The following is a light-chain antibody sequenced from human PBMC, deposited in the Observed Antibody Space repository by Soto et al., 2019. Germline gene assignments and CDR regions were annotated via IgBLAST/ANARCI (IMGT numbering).Light chain of an antibody. CDR2: GNN. V-gene: IGLV1-40*01. J-gene: IGLJ1*01. CDR3: QSYDTNRSGASV. Sequence: QSALTQSPSVSGAPGQSVSISCTGTSSNIGAGFDVHWYQQVPATAPKLLIYGNNNRPSGVPDRFSGSKSGTSASLAITGLQAEDQADYYSQSYDTNRSGASVFGTGTKVTVL. CDR1: SSNIGAGFD.